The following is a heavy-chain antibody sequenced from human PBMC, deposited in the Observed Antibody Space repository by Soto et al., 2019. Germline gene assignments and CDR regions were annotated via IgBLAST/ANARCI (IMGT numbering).Heavy chain of an antibody. CDR2: INHSGST. CDR1: GGSFSGYY. CDR3: ARVDGVQLEGYSYYMDV. Sequence: QVQLQQWGAGLLKPSETLSLTCAVYGGSFSGYYWSWIRQPPGKGLEWIGEINHSGSTNYNPSLKTRVTISVDTSKNQFSLKLSSVTAADTAVYYCARVDGVQLEGYSYYMDVWGKETTVTVSS. J-gene: IGHJ6*03. D-gene: IGHD6-13*01. V-gene: IGHV4-34*01.